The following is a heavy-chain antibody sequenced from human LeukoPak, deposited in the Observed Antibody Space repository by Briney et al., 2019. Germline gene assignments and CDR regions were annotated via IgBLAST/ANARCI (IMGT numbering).Heavy chain of an antibody. J-gene: IGHJ4*02. CDR2: IRSTSDTI. Sequence: GGSLRLSCAASGFTFRTYAMNWVRQTPGKGLEWVSSIRSTSDTIFYADSVKGRFTISRDNAKNSLYLQMNNLRAEDTAVYYCARRKVLSAARALDYWGQETLVIVSS. CDR1: GFTFRTYA. CDR3: ARRKVLSAARALDY. V-gene: IGHV3-48*04. D-gene: IGHD6-13*01.